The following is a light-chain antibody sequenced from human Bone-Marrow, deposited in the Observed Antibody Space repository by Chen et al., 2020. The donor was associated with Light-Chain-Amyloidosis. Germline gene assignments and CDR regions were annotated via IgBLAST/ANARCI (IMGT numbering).Light chain of an antibody. Sequence: SYELTQPPSVSVSPGQTARITCSGDDLPTKYAYWYQQKPGQATVLVIHRDTERPSGISERFSGSSSGTTATLTISGVQAEYEADSHCQSADSSGTYEVIFGGGTKLTVL. CDR1: DLPTKY. J-gene: IGLJ2*01. CDR3: QSADSSGTYEVI. CDR2: RDT. V-gene: IGLV3-25*03.